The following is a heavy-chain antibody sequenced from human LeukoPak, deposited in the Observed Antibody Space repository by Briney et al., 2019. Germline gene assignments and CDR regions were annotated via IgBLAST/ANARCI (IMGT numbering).Heavy chain of an antibody. V-gene: IGHV4-30-2*01. Sequence: SETLSLTCTVSGGSISSGGYYWSWIRQPPGKGLEWIGYIYHSGSTNYNPSLKSRVTISVDTSKNQFSLKLSSVTAADTAVYYCARAESVITMVRGGLSYFDYWGQGTLVTVSS. D-gene: IGHD3-10*01. CDR3: ARAESVITMVRGGLSYFDY. J-gene: IGHJ4*02. CDR1: GGSISSGGYY. CDR2: IYHSGST.